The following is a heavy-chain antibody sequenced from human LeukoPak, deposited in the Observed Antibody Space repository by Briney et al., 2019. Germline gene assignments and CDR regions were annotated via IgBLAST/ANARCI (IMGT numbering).Heavy chain of an antibody. D-gene: IGHD3-10*01. Sequence: SETLSLTCTVSGGSISSSSYYWGWIRQPPGKGPEWIASIYYSGSTYYNPSLKSRVTISVDTSKNQFSLKLSSVTAADTAVYYCARVLLWFGAHYYYYMDVWGKGTTVTISS. J-gene: IGHJ6*03. CDR2: IYYSGST. V-gene: IGHV4-39*07. CDR1: GGSISSSSYY. CDR3: ARVLLWFGAHYYYYMDV.